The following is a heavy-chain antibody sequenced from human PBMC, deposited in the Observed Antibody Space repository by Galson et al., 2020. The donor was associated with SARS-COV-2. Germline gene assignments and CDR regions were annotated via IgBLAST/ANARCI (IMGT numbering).Heavy chain of an antibody. J-gene: IGHJ4*02. CDR3: AKVIWYYYDSSPFDY. Sequence: GESLKISCAASGFTFSSYGMHWVRQAPGKGLEWVAVISYDGSNKYYADSVKGRFTISRDNSKNTLYLQMNSLRAEDTAVYYCAKVIWYYYDSSPFDYWGQGTLVTVSS. D-gene: IGHD3-22*01. CDR2: ISYDGSNK. V-gene: IGHV3-30*18. CDR1: GFTFSSYG.